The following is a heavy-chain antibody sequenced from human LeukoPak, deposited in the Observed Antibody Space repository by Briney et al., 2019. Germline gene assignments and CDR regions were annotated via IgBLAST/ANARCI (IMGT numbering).Heavy chain of an antibody. CDR3: ARDYVTMAPDY. Sequence: GGSLRLSCAASRFTFSNAWMSWVRQAPGKGLEWLSYIGPSPSHIYYADSVRGRFVISRDDAKNSLYLQMSSLRAEDTAVYYCARDYVTMAPDYGGQGTLVTVYS. J-gene: IGHJ4*02. CDR1: RFTFSNAW. D-gene: IGHD3-10*02. CDR2: IGPSPSHI. V-gene: IGHV3-21*01.